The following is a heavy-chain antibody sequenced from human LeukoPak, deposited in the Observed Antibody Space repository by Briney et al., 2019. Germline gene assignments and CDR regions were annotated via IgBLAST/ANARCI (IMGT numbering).Heavy chain of an antibody. CDR3: AKCVTGWPNWFDP. V-gene: IGHV3-23*01. Sequence: GGSLRLSCTASGFTFSSYAMSWVRQAPGKGLGWVASNNDSGYYTYYADSVKGRFTISRDNSKNTLYLQVSRLRAEDTALYYCAKCVTGWPNWFDPWGQGTLVTVSS. CDR1: GFTFSSYA. J-gene: IGHJ5*02. D-gene: IGHD6-19*01. CDR2: NNDSGYYT.